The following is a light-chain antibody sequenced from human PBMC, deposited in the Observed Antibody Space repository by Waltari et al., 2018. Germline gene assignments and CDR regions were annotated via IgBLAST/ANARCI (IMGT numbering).Light chain of an antibody. CDR2: LGS. J-gene: IGKJ1*01. CDR3: MQALQTPRT. Sequence: DIVMTQSPLSLPVTPGESASISCRCSQRLLHSNGYNYLDWYLQKPGQSPQLLIYLGSNRASGVPDRFSGSGSGTDFTLKISRVEAEDVGVYYCMQALQTPRTFGQGTKVEIK. V-gene: IGKV2-28*01. CDR1: QRLLHSNGYNY.